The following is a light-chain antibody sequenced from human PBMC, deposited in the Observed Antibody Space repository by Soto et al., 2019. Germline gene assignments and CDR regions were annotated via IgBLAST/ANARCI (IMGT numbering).Light chain of an antibody. J-gene: IGKJ2*01. Sequence: EIVMTQSPATLSVSPGERATLSCRASQSVSSNLAWYQQKPGQAPRLLIYDASNRATGIPARFSGSGSGTEFTLTISSLQSEDFALYYCQQYSQWPLYTFGQGTKVDIK. CDR3: QQYSQWPLYT. CDR1: QSVSSN. V-gene: IGKV3D-15*01. CDR2: DAS.